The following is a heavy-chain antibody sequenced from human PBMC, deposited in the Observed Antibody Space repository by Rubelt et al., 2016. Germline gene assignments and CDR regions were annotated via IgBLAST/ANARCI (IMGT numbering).Heavy chain of an antibody. D-gene: IGHD5-18*01. CDR2: ISSSSSTI. CDR3: AREYSYGYFSDGMDV. J-gene: IGHJ6*02. V-gene: IGHV3-48*01. Sequence: GKRLEWVSYISSSSSTIYYADSVEGRFTLSRDNAKNSLYLQMNSLRAEDTAVYYCAREYSYGYFSDGMDVWGQGTTVTVSS.